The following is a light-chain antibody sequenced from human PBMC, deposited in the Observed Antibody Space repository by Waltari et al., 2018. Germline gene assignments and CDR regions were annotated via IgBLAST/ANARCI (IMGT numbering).Light chain of an antibody. CDR3: QQYYNPPYT. J-gene: IGKJ2*01. V-gene: IGKV4-1*01. CDR1: QSVLYSSNNKNY. CDR2: WAS. Sequence: DLVMTQSPDSLAVSLGERATINCKSSQSVLYSSNNKNYLAWYQQKPGQPPKLLIYWASTRESGVPDRFSGSGSGTDFTLTISSLQAEDVAVYYCQQYYNPPYTFGQGTKLEI.